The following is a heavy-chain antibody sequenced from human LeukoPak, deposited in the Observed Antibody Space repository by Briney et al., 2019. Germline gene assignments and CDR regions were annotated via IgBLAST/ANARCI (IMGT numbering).Heavy chain of an antibody. V-gene: IGHV3-30*02. CDR2: IRYDGTNK. J-gene: IGHJ6*03. CDR3: AKDRDYGDYPSAYYYYMDV. Sequence: TGGSLRLSCAASGFTFSTYGIHWVRQAPGKGLEWGAFIRYDGTNKWYADSVKGRFTISRDNSKNMLYLQMNSLRAEDTAVYHCAKDRDYGDYPSAYYYYMDVWGKGTTVTVSS. D-gene: IGHD4-17*01. CDR1: GFTFSTYG.